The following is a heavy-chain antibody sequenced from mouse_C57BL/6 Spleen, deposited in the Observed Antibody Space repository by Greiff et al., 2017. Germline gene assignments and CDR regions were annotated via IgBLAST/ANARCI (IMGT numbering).Heavy chain of an antibody. Sequence: QVQLQQSGAELVKPGASVKISCKASGYAFRSYWLNWVKQRPGKGLAWIGQIYPGAGDTTYNGTFKGKATLTAAKSSSTAYMQLSSLTSEDSAVYFCARSPQYYFDYWGQGTTLTVSS. J-gene: IGHJ2*01. CDR1: GYAFRSYW. CDR3: ARSPQYYFDY. V-gene: IGHV1-80*01. CDR2: IYPGAGDT.